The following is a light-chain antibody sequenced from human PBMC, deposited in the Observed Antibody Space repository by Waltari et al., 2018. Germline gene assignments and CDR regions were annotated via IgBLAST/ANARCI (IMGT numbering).Light chain of an antibody. CDR3: QQYYSLPT. CDR1: QSVLYRSNKKHS. V-gene: IGKV4-1*01. CDR2: WSS. Sequence: DIVMTQSPAFLAGSLGGRATFNSKSIQSVLYRSNKKHSVAWYQQKPGQSPKLIIYWSSTRESGVPDRFSGGGSGTDFTLTISSLQADDVAIYYCQQYYSLPTFGGGTKVEI. J-gene: IGKJ4*01.